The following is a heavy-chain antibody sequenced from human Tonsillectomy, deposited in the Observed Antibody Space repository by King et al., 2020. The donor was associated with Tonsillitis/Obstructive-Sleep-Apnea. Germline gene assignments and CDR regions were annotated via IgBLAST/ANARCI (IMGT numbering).Heavy chain of an antibody. CDR3: ARTRSNCSSTSCYQIDDCDL. CDR2: TRNKANSYTT. CDR1: GFTFSDHY. Sequence: VQLVESGGGLVQPGGSLRLSCAASGFTFSDHYMDWVRQAPGKGLEWVGRTRNKANSYTTEYAASVKGRFTISRDDSKNSLYLQMNSLKTEDTAVYYCARTRSNCSSTSCYQIDDCDLW. D-gene: IGHD2-2*01. J-gene: IGHJ2*01. V-gene: IGHV3-72*01.